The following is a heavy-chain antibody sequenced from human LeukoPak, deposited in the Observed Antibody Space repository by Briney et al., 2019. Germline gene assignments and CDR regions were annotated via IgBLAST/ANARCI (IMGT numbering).Heavy chain of an antibody. CDR2: IIPILGIA. CDR3: ARDLVVAVAGTGAFDI. D-gene: IGHD6-19*01. J-gene: IGHJ3*02. V-gene: IGHV1-69*04. Sequence: SVKVSCKASGGTSSSYTISWVRQAPGQGLEWMGRIIPILGIANYAQKFQGRVTITADKSTSTAYMELSSLRSEDTAVYYCARDLVVAVAGTGAFDIWGQGTMVTVSS. CDR1: GGTSSSYT.